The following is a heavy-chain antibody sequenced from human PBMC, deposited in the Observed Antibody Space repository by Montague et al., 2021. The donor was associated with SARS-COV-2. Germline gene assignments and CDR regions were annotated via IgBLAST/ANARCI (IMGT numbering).Heavy chain of an antibody. V-gene: IGHV4-39*01. Sequence: SETLSLTCTVFGGSVSSSPYYWGWIRQPPGRGLEWVGSISYSGRTYFSPSLKSRLTISVDSSENQFSLRLSPVTAADTAVYYCASSYYYGSGTYVYNYYMDVWGKGTTVTVSS. CDR2: ISYSGRT. CDR3: ASSYYYGSGTYVYNYYMDV. CDR1: GGSVSSSPYY. D-gene: IGHD3-10*01. J-gene: IGHJ6*03.